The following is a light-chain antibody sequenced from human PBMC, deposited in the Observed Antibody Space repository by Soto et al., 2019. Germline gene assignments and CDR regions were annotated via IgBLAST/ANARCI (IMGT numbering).Light chain of an antibody. J-gene: IGLJ1*01. Sequence: QSVLTQPASVSGSPGQSITISCTGTSSDVGGYIYVSWYQQHPGKAPKLMIYDVSNRPSGVSNRFSGSKSCNTASLTISGLQAEDEADYYCSSYTSSSLYVFGTGTKVTVL. V-gene: IGLV2-14*01. CDR3: SSYTSSSLYV. CDR1: SSDVGGYIY. CDR2: DVS.